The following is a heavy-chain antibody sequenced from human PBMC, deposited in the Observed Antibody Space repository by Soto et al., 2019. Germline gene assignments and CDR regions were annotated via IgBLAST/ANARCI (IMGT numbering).Heavy chain of an antibody. V-gene: IGHV3-23*01. J-gene: IGHJ6*03. CDR1: GFTFSSYA. CDR2: ISGSGGST. D-gene: IGHD3-3*01. Sequence: GGSLRLSCAASGFTFSSYAMSWVRQAPGKGLEWVSAISGSGGSTYYADSVKGRFTISRDNSKNTLYLQMNSLRAEDTAVYYCAKVRFLEWLNYYYMDVWGKGITVTVSS. CDR3: AKVRFLEWLNYYYMDV.